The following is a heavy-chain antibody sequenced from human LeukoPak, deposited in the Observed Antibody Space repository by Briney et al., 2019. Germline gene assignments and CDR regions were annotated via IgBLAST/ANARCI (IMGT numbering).Heavy chain of an antibody. V-gene: IGHV3-30*04. CDR2: ISYDGSNK. Sequence: GRSLRLSCAASGFTFSSYAMHWVRQAPGKGLEWVAVISYDGSNKYYADSVKGRFTISRDNSKNTLYLQMNSQRAEDTAVYYCARVESIVGAAFDYWGQGTLVTVSS. CDR1: GFTFSSYA. CDR3: ARVESIVGAAFDY. J-gene: IGHJ4*02. D-gene: IGHD1-26*01.